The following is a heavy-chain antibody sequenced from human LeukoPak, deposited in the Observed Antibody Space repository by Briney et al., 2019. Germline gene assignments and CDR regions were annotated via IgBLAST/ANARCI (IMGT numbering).Heavy chain of an antibody. Sequence: GGSLRLSCAAPGFTLSSNYMSWIRQAAGKGLQWVSVMYRSGSTHYSDFVKDRFIISRDNSKNTLYLQINSIEADDTPVHYCGREAENYGLTFNIWGQGTMVTVS. CDR3: GREAENYGLTFNI. V-gene: IGHV3-66*01. J-gene: IGHJ3*02. CDR2: MYRSGST. D-gene: IGHD3-10*01. CDR1: GFTLSSNY.